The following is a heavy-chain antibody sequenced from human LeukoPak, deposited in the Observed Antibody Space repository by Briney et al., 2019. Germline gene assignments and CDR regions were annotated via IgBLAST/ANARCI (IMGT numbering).Heavy chain of an antibody. Sequence: SVKVSCKASGGTFSSYAISWVRQAPGQGLEWMGGIIPIFGTANYAQKFQGGVTITADESTSTAYMELSSLRSEDTAVYYCARDLDPWTTVTSGHDNYWGQGTLVTVSS. J-gene: IGHJ4*02. D-gene: IGHD4-11*01. V-gene: IGHV1-69*01. CDR2: IIPIFGTA. CDR1: GGTFSSYA. CDR3: ARDLDPWTTVTSGHDNY.